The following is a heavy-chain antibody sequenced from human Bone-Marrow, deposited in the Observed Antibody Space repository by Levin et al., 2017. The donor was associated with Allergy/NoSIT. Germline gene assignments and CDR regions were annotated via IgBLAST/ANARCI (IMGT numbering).Heavy chain of an antibody. CDR1: GFTFDDHT. CDR2: ISWDGSTT. D-gene: IGHD3-22*01. J-gene: IGHJ4*02. V-gene: IGHV3-43*01. Sequence: HPGGSLRLSCVASGFTFDDHTMHWVRQAPGKGLEWVSLISWDGSTTYYADSVKGRFTISRDNSKNSLYLQMNSLRTEDTALYYCAREEYYNSNLVFDYWGQGTLVTVSS. CDR3: AREEYYNSNLVFDY.